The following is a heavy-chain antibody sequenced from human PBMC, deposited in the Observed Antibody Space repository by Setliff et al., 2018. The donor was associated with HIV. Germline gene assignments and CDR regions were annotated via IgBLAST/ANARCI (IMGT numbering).Heavy chain of an antibody. V-gene: IGHV3-7*01. CDR2: IRQDGSEK. J-gene: IGHJ3*01. D-gene: IGHD2-21*01. CDR1: TFSSYW. CDR3: AKDNWAKGDTDAFDV. Sequence: TFSSYWMSWVRQAPGKGLEWVANIRQDGSEKKYVDSVEGRFTISRDNAKNSVYLQMNSLRAEDTALYYCAKDNWAKGDTDAFDVWGQGTMVTVSS.